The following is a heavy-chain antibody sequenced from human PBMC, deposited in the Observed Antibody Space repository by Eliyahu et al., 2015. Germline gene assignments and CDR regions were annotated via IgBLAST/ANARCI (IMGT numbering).Heavy chain of an antibody. CDR3: AKAHYDSSGYTVDY. CDR2: IRYDGSNK. CDR1: GFPFXSYG. D-gene: IGHD3-22*01. J-gene: IGHJ4*02. Sequence: QVQLVESGGGVVQPGGSLRLSCAASGFPFXSYGMHRVPPAPRQGVEWVAFIRYDGSNKYYADSVKGRFTISRDNSKNTLYLQMNSLRAEDTAVYYCAKAHYDSSGYTVDYWGQGTLVTVSS. V-gene: IGHV3-30*02.